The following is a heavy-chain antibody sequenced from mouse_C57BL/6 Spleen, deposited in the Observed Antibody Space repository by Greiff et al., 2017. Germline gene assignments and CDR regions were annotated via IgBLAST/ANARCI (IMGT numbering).Heavy chain of an antibody. V-gene: IGHV1-55*01. CDR3: ARDYGSSYGAMDY. CDR2: LYPGSGST. D-gene: IGHD1-1*01. CDR1: GYTFTSYW. J-gene: IGHJ4*01. Sequence: QVQLQQPGAELVKPGASVKMSCKASGYTFTSYWITWVKQRPGQGLEWIGDLYPGSGSTNYNEKFKSKATLTVDTSSSTAYMQLSSLTSEDSAVYYCARDYGSSYGAMDYWGQGTSVTVSS.